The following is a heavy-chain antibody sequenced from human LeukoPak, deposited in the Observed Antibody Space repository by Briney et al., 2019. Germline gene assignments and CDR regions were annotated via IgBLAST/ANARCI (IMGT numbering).Heavy chain of an antibody. CDR1: GGSISSSSYY. J-gene: IGHJ5*02. D-gene: IGHD6-19*01. CDR2: IYYSGST. Sequence: PSETLSLTCTVSGGSISSSSYYWGWIRQPPGRGLEWIGSIYYSGSTYYNPSLKSRVTISVDTSKNQFSLKLSSVTAADTAVYYCAAGGPQWLALPGWFDPWGQGTLVTVSS. V-gene: IGHV4-39*01. CDR3: AAGGPQWLALPGWFDP.